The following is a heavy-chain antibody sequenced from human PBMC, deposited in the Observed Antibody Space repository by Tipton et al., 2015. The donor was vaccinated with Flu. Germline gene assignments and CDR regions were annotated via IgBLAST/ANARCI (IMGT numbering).Heavy chain of an antibody. Sequence: VQLVQSGADVKKPGESLMISCKGSGYIFTNYWIGWVRQMPGKGLEWMGMIYPGDSDTRYGPSSQGQVTMSVDNSISTVYLQWSSLETSDTAVYYCVRPATAYNSDDYWGQGILVTVSS. CDR2: IYPGDSDT. D-gene: IGHD6-25*01. CDR3: VRPATAYNSDDY. CDR1: GYIFTNYW. V-gene: IGHV5-51*03. J-gene: IGHJ4*02.